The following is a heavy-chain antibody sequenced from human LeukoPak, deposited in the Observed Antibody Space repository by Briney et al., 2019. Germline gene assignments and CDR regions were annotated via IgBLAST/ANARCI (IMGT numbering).Heavy chain of an antibody. CDR1: GFTVNYNY. D-gene: IGHD5-12*01. Sequence: GGSLRLSCAASGFTVNYNYMSWVRQAPGKGLEWVSTIYRGGSTYYADSVKGRFTISRDNSKNTLYLQMNSLRAEDAAVYYCAAHTYSGYDFSRYWGQGTLVTVSS. CDR3: AAHTYSGYDFSRY. J-gene: IGHJ4*02. V-gene: IGHV3-53*01. CDR2: IYRGGST.